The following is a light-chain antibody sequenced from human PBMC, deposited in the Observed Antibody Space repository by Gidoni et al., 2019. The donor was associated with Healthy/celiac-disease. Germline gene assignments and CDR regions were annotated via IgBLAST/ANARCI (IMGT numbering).Light chain of an antibody. CDR1: QSVSSRY. J-gene: IGKJ2*01. CDR2: GAS. CDR3: QQYGSSPVYT. Sequence: EIVLTQSPCTLSLSPGERATLSCRASQSVSSRYLAWYQQKPGQAPRLLIYGASSRATGIPDRFSGSGSGTDFTLTISRLEPEDFAGYYCQQYGSSPVYTFGQGTKLEIK. V-gene: IGKV3-20*01.